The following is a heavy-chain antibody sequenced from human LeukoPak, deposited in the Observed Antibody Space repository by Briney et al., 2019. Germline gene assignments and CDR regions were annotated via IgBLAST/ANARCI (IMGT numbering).Heavy chain of an antibody. Sequence: PGGSLRLSCAASGLTLSNYWMHWVRQAPGKGLVWVSRMNSDGSGTSYADSVKGRFTISRDNAKNTLYLQMNSLRAEDTAVYYCARALDEGARFDYWGQGTLVTVSS. CDR2: MNSDGSGT. CDR1: GLTLSNYW. J-gene: IGHJ4*02. V-gene: IGHV3-74*01. CDR3: ARALDEGARFDY.